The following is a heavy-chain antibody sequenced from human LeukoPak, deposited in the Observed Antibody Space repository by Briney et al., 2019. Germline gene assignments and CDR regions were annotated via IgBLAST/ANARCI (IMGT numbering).Heavy chain of an antibody. CDR1: GFTFSSYG. CDR2: ISYDGSNK. J-gene: IGHJ4*02. CDR3: AKVFCSGGSCYGYVDY. D-gene: IGHD2-15*01. Sequence: GGSLRLSCAASGFTFSSYGMHWVRQAPGKGLEWVAVISYDGSNKYYADSVKGRFTISRDNSKNTLYLQMNSLRAEDTAVYYCAKVFCSGGSCYGYVDYWGQGTLVTVSS. V-gene: IGHV3-30*18.